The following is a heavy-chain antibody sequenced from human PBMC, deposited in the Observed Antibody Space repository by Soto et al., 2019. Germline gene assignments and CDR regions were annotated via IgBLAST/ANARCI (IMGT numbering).Heavy chain of an antibody. V-gene: IGHV3-30*18. CDR3: AKDRMKGGSYYYFDY. CDR2: ISYDGSNK. Sequence: GGSLRLSCAASGFTFSSYGMHWVRQAPGKGLEWVAVISYDGSNKYYADSVKGRFTISRDNSKNTLYLQMNSLRAEDTAVYYCAKDRMKGGSYYYFDYWGQGTLVTVSS. J-gene: IGHJ4*02. CDR1: GFTFSSYG. D-gene: IGHD1-26*01.